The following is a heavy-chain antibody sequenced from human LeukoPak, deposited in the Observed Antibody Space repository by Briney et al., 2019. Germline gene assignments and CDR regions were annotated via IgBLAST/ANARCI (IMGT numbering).Heavy chain of an antibody. D-gene: IGHD3-10*01. CDR3: ARALDYYGSGSYYNDNWFDP. CDR1: GGSISSSSYY. V-gene: IGHV4-61*05. Sequence: PSETLSLTCTVSGGSISSSSYYWGWIRQPPGKGLEWIGYIYYSGSTNYNPSLKSRVTISVDTSKNQFSLKLSSVTAADTAVYYCARALDYYGSGSYYNDNWFDPWGQGTLVTVSS. J-gene: IGHJ5*02. CDR2: IYYSGST.